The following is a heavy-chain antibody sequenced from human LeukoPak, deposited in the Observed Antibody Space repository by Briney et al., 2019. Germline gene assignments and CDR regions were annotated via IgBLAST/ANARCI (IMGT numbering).Heavy chain of an antibody. CDR2: IRYDGSNK. Sequence: GGSLRPSCAASGFTFSSYGMHWVRQAPGKGLEWVAFIRYDGSNKYYADSVKGRFTISRDNSKNTLYLQMNSLRAEDTAVYYCAPSGDSSGYYYLPFDYWGQGTLVTVSS. V-gene: IGHV3-30*02. CDR3: APSGDSSGYYYLPFDY. D-gene: IGHD3-22*01. CDR1: GFTFSSYG. J-gene: IGHJ4*02.